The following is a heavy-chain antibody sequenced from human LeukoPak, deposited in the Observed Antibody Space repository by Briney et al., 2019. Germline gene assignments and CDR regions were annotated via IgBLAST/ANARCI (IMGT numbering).Heavy chain of an antibody. CDR1: GFTFSSYS. D-gene: IGHD1-26*01. Sequence: GGSLRLSCAASGFTFSSYSMNWVRQAPGKGLEWVASMKDDGNEIQYVDSVKGRFTISRDNAKNSLYLQMNNLRAEDTAVYYCARNRATNDYWGQGTLVTVSS. J-gene: IGHJ4*02. CDR2: MKDDGNEI. V-gene: IGHV3-7*01. CDR3: ARNRATNDY.